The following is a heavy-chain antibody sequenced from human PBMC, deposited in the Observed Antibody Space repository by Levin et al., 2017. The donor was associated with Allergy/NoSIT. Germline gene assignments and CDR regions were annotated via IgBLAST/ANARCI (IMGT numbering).Heavy chain of an antibody. V-gene: IGHV3-30-3*01. Sequence: GGSLRLSCAASGFTFSSYAMHWVRQAPGKGLEWVAVISYDGSNKYYADSVKGRFTISRDNSKNTLYLQMNSLRAEDTAVYYCARGGGWYWREYYFDYWGQGTLVTVSS. CDR3: ARGGGWYWREYYFDY. CDR2: ISYDGSNK. J-gene: IGHJ4*02. CDR1: GFTFSSYA. D-gene: IGHD6-19*01.